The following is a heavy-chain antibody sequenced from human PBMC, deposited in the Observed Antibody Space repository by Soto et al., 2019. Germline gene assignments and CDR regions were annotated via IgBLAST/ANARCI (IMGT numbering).Heavy chain of an antibody. CDR1: GGFVNSDTHS. Sequence: SETLSLTCTVSGGFVNSDTHSWSWIRQTPGKRLEWIGFIYSGGSTKNPSLRSRVTMSVDTSKNQFSLKPRSVIVADTAVYHCARFVRSCSATTCSTRADVWGQGITVTVSS. D-gene: IGHD2-2*01. J-gene: IGHJ6*02. CDR2: IYSGGST. V-gene: IGHV4-61*01. CDR3: ARFVRSCSATTCSTRADV.